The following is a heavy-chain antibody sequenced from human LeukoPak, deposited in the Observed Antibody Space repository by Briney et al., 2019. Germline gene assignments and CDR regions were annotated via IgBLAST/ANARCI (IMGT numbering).Heavy chain of an antibody. Sequence: ASVKVSCKASGYIFSAYAMHWVRQAPGQRLEWMGWINAGNGNTKYSQKFQGRVTITRDTSASTAYMELSSLRSEDTAVYYCARDRFRGGYSGYDLYYLDYWAQGTLVTVSS. J-gene: IGHJ4*02. CDR1: GYIFSAYA. V-gene: IGHV1-3*01. D-gene: IGHD5-12*01. CDR3: ARDRFRGGYSGYDLYYLDY. CDR2: INAGNGNT.